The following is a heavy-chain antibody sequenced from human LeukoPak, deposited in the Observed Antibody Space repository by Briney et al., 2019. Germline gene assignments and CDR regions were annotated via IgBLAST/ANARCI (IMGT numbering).Heavy chain of an antibody. CDR1: GYTFTSYG. D-gene: IGHD3-22*01. J-gene: IGHJ4*02. Sequence: GASVKVSCKASGYTFTSYGISWVRQAPGQGLEWMGWISAYNGNTNYAQKLQGRVTMTTDTSTSTAYMELRSLRSDDTAVYYCARSVSSDSSGYYYGGFDYWGQGTLVTVSS. CDR3: ARSVSSDSSGYYYGGFDY. CDR2: ISAYNGNT. V-gene: IGHV1-18*01.